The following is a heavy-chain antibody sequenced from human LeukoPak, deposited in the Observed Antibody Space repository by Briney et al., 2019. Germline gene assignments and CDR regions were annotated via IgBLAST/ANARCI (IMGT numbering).Heavy chain of an antibody. V-gene: IGHV4-34*01. CDR3: ARAGSYYDYVWGSYRYLPFFDY. J-gene: IGHJ4*02. CDR1: GGSFSGYY. CDR2: INHSGST. Sequence: SETLSLTCAVYGGSFSGYYWSWIRQPPGKGLEWIGEINHSGSTNYNPSLKRRVIVLVETSKNQLSLKVISVTAADDAAFYCARAGSYYDYVWGSYRYLPFFDYWGQGTLVTVSS. D-gene: IGHD3-16*02.